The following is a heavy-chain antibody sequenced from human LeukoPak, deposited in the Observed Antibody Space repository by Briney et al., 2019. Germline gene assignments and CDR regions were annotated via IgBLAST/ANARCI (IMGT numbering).Heavy chain of an antibody. CDR2: ISYDGSNK. CDR1: GFIFGNSA. J-gene: IGHJ4*02. Sequence: GRSLRLSCAASGFIFGNSAMHWVRQAPGKGLEWVAVISYDGSNKYYADSVKGRFTISRDNSKNTLYLQMNSLRAEDTAVYYCAKDIEEWLVKGGGCFDYWGQGTLVTVSS. D-gene: IGHD6-19*01. V-gene: IGHV3-30*18. CDR3: AKDIEEWLVKGGGCFDY.